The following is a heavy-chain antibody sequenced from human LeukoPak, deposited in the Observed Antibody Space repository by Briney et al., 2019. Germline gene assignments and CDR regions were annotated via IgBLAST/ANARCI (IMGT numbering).Heavy chain of an antibody. V-gene: IGHV1-8*03. CDR1: GYTFTSYA. Sequence: ASVKVSCKASGYTFTSYAISWVRQAPGQGLEWMGWMNPNSGNTGYAQKFQGRVTITRNTSISTAYMELSSLRSEDTAVYYCARGVGIVGAISVFDYWGQGTLVTVSS. J-gene: IGHJ4*02. CDR3: ARGVGIVGAISVFDY. D-gene: IGHD1-26*01. CDR2: MNPNSGNT.